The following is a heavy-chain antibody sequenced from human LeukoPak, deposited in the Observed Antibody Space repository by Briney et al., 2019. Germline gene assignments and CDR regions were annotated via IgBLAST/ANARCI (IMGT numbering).Heavy chain of an antibody. V-gene: IGHV1-2*02. CDR1: GYTFTGYY. CDR3: ARDYSGDGYNYYYYGMDV. J-gene: IGHJ6*02. D-gene: IGHD5-24*01. CDR2: INPNSGGT. Sequence: GASVKVSCKASGYTFTGYYMHRVRQAPGQGLEWMGWINPNSGGTNYAQKLQGRVTMTRDTSISTAYMELSRLRSDDTAVYYCARDYSGDGYNYYYYGMDVWGQGTTVTVSS.